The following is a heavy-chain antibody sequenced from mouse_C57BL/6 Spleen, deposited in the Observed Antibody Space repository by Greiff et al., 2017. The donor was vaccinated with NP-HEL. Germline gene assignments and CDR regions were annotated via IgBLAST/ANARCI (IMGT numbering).Heavy chain of an antibody. J-gene: IGHJ3*01. CDR1: GFNIKDYY. CDR2: IDPEDGET. V-gene: IGHV14-2*01. Sequence: VHVKQSGAELVKPGASVKLSCTASGFNIKDYYMHWVKQRTEQGLEWIGRIDPEDGETKYAPKFQGKATITADTSSNTAYLQLSSLTSEDTAVYYCARNYGSSYEFAYWGQGTLVTVSA. CDR3: ARNYGSSYEFAY. D-gene: IGHD1-1*01.